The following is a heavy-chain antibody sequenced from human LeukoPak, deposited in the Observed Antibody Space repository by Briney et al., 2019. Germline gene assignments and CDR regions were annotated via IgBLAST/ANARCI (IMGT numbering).Heavy chain of an antibody. V-gene: IGHV3-33*01. CDR2: IWYDGSNK. J-gene: IGHJ4*02. CDR1: GFTFSSYG. D-gene: IGHD6-25*01. CDR3: ARDSSGFSFDY. Sequence: GRSLRLSCAASGFTFSSYGMHWVRQAPGKGLEWVAVIWYDGSNKYYADSVKGRFTISRDNSKNTLHLQMNSLRAEDTAVYYCARDSSGFSFDYWGQGTLVTVSS.